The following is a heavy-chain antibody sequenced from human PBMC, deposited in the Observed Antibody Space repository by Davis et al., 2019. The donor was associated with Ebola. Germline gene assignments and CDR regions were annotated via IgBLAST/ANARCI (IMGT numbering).Heavy chain of an antibody. J-gene: IGHJ6*03. D-gene: IGHD3-22*01. Sequence: PSETLSLTCTVSGGSISSSSYYWGWIRQPPGKGLEWIGSIYYSGSTYYNPSLKSRVTISVDTSKNQFSLNLYSVTAADTAVYYCARDLRYDSSGYDYYFYMDVWGKGTTVTVSS. V-gene: IGHV4-39*07. CDR1: GGSISSSSYY. CDR3: ARDLRYDSSGYDYYFYMDV. CDR2: IYYSGST.